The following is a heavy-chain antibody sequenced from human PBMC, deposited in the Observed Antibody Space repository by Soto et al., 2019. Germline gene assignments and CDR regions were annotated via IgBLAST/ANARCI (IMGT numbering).Heavy chain of an antibody. CDR3: ARRGRYSSVGGWYELFHWFDP. J-gene: IGHJ5*02. CDR2: INHSGST. Sequence: PSETLSLTCAVYGGSFSGYYWSWIRQPPGKGLEWIGEINHSGSTNYNPSLKSRVTISVDTSKNQFSLKLSSVTAADTAVYYCARRGRYSSVGGWYELFHWFDPWGQGTLVTVSS. V-gene: IGHV4-34*01. CDR1: GGSFSGYY. D-gene: IGHD6-19*01.